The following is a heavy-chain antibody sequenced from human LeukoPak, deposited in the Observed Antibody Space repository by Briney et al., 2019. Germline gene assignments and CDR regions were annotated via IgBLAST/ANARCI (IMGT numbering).Heavy chain of an antibody. V-gene: IGHV3-66*01. Sequence: PGGSLRLSCAASGFTFSGYYMNWIRQAPGKGLEWVSVIYSGGSTYYADSVKGRFTISRDNSKNTLYLQMNSLRAEDTAVYYCARDGESLVPYYYYGMDVWGQGTTVTVSS. CDR1: GFTFSGYY. CDR3: ARDGESLVPYYYYGMDV. CDR2: IYSGGST. D-gene: IGHD3-10*01. J-gene: IGHJ6*02.